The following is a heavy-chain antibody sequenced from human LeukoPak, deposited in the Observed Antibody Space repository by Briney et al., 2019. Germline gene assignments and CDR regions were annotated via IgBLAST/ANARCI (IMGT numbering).Heavy chain of an antibody. V-gene: IGHV3-21*01. J-gene: IGHJ4*02. CDR3: ARGSPENIAPRPTIFDY. CDR2: ITGSSSNI. D-gene: IGHD6-6*01. Sequence: GGSLRLSCAASGFTFSSYNMNWVRQAPGKGLEWVSSITGSSSNIFYADSVKGRFTISRDNAQNSLYLQMNSLRAEDTAVYYCARGSPENIAPRPTIFDYWGQGTLVTVSS. CDR1: GFTFSSYN.